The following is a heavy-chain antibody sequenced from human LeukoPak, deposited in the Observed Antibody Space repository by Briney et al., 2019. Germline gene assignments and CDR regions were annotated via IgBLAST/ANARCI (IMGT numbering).Heavy chain of an antibody. D-gene: IGHD3-9*01. CDR1: GFTFSSYA. V-gene: IGHV3-30-3*01. J-gene: IGHJ4*02. CDR2: ISYDGSKK. Sequence: GALRLSCAASGFTFSSYAMHWVRQAPGKGLEWVAVISYDGSKKYYADSVKGRFTISRDNSKNTPYLQMNSLRAEDTAVYYCARDTRPVLRYFDWLSLDYWGQGTLVTVSS. CDR3: ARDTRPVLRYFDWLSLDY.